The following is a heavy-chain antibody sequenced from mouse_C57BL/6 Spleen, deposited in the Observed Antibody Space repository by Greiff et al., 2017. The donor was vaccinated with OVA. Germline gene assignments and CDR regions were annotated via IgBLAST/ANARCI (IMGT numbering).Heavy chain of an antibody. V-gene: IGHV1-76*01. CDR1: GYTFTDYY. D-gene: IGHD1-1*01. CDR3: AREENYYGSSFDY. CDR2: IYPGSGNT. J-gene: IGHJ2*01. Sequence: VKLVESGAELVRPGASVKLSCKASGYTFTDYYINWVKQRPGQGLEWIARIYPGSGNTYYNEKFKGKATLTAEKSSSTAYMQLSSLTSEDSAVYFCAREENYYGSSFDYWGQGTTLTVSS.